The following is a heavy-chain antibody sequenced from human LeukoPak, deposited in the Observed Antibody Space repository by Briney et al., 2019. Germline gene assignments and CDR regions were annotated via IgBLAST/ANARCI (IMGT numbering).Heavy chain of an antibody. D-gene: IGHD3-10*01. J-gene: IGHJ4*01. CDR1: GASVYSGDYY. V-gene: IGHV4-39*01. Sequence: PSETLSLTCSVLGASVYSGDYYWAWIRQPPGKSLEYIGSIYYSGVTYDNPSLTGRFTMSVDRSKNQFSLNLASVTAADTAVYYCARRGVYGSENYFEYWGQGVLVIVPS. CDR3: ARRGVYGSENYFEY. CDR2: IYYSGVT.